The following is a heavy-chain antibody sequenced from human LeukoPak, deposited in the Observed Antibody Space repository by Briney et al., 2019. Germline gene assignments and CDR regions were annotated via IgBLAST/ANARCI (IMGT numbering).Heavy chain of an antibody. CDR1: GFTFNSYG. V-gene: IGHV3-30*03. CDR3: AGGPSYYYDSRWFDP. D-gene: IGHD3-22*01. CDR2: ISNDGYNK. Sequence: GGSLRLSCAASGFTFNSYGMHWVRQAPGEGLEWVAVISNDGYNKYYTDSVKGRFTISRDNSKNTLYLQMNSLRAEDTAVYYCAGGPSYYYDSRWFDPWGQGTLVTVSS. J-gene: IGHJ5*02.